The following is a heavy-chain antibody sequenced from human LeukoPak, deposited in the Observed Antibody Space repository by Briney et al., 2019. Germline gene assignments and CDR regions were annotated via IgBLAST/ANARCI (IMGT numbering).Heavy chain of an antibody. CDR2: ISYDGSNK. CDR1: GFTFSGSA. Sequence: PGGSLRLSCAASGFTFSGSAMHWVRQAPGKGLEWVVVISYDGSNKYYADSVKGRFTISRDNSKNTLYLQMNSLRAEDTAVYYCAKEWLRFSLDYWGQGTLVTVSS. J-gene: IGHJ4*02. CDR3: AKEWLRFSLDY. D-gene: IGHD5-12*01. V-gene: IGHV3-30*04.